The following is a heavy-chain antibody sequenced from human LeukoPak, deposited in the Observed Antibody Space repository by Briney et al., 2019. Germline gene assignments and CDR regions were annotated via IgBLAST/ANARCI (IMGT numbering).Heavy chain of an antibody. J-gene: IGHJ4*02. CDR1: GITLSNYA. D-gene: IGHD3-10*01. CDR2: ISESGGST. Sequence: SGGSLRLSCVVSGITLSNYAMSWVRQAPGKGLERVSGISESGGSTKYADSVKGRFTISRDNSLNTVYLQMNSLRAEDTAVYFCAKRGIVIRGVLIIGFHKEAWYFDYWGQGILVTVSS. V-gene: IGHV3-23*01. CDR3: AKRGIVIRGVLIIGFHKEAWYFDY.